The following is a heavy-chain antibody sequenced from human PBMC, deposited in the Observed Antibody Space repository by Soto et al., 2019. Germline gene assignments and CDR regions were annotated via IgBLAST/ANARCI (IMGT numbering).Heavy chain of an antibody. Sequence: SETLSLTCSVSGGSISGFYWNWIRQPPGRGLEWIGYIYYSGTTNYNPSLKSRVTISVDTSKNQFSLKLSSVTAADTAVYYCARAPCYCSGGSCYPLDYWGQATLVTVSS. CDR1: GGSISGFY. V-gene: IGHV4-59*08. CDR3: ARAPCYCSGGSCYPLDY. D-gene: IGHD2-15*01. CDR2: IYYSGTT. J-gene: IGHJ4*02.